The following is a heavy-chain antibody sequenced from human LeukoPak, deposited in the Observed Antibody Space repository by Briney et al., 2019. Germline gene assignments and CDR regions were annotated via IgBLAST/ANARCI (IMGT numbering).Heavy chain of an antibody. CDR2: IYTSGST. CDR3: ARVKFDILTGYWIDAFDI. J-gene: IGHJ3*02. CDR1: GGSISSYY. D-gene: IGHD3-9*01. V-gene: IGHV4-4*07. Sequence: SETLSLTCTVSGGSISSYYWSWIRQPAGKGLEWIGRIYTSGSTNYNPSLKSRVTMSVDTSKNQFSLKLSSVTAADTAVYYCARVKFDILTGYWIDAFDIWGQGTMVTVSS.